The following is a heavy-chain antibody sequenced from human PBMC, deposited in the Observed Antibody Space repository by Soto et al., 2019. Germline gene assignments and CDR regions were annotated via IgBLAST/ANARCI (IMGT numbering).Heavy chain of an antibody. CDR1: GGTFSSYA. V-gene: IGHV1-69*13. CDR3: ARPGTSHYYYYGMDV. J-gene: IGHJ6*02. CDR2: IIPIFGTA. Sequence: ASVKLSCKASGGTFSSYAISWARQAPGQGLEWMGGIIPIFGTANYAQKFQGRVTITADESTSTAYMELSSLRSEDTAVYYCARPGTSHYYYYGMDVWGQGTTVTVSS.